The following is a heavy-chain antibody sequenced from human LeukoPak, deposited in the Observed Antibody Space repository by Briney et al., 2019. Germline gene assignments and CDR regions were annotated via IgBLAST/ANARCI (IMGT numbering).Heavy chain of an antibody. Sequence: SETLSLTCAVYGGSFRGYYWSWIRQPPGKGLEWIGEINHRGSTKYNPSLKGRVTTSVGTSKNQFSLNLRSATAADTAVYYCARGDILTGYSYWGQGTLVTVSS. CDR2: INHRGST. D-gene: IGHD3-9*01. J-gene: IGHJ4*02. CDR1: GGSFRGYY. CDR3: ARGDILTGYSY. V-gene: IGHV4-34*01.